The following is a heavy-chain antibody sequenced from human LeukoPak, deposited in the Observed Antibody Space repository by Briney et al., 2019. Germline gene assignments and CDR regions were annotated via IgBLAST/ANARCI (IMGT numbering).Heavy chain of an antibody. D-gene: IGHD2-2*01. Sequence: PSETLSLTCTVSGGSISSFYWSWIRQPPGKGLEWIGYIYYSGSTNYNPSLKSRVTISVDTSKNQFSLKLSSVTAADTAVYYCARAQPARYCTSTSCYAAFDIWGQGTMVTVSS. V-gene: IGHV4-59*01. CDR1: GGSISSFY. CDR3: ARAQPARYCTSTSCYAAFDI. J-gene: IGHJ3*02. CDR2: IYYSGST.